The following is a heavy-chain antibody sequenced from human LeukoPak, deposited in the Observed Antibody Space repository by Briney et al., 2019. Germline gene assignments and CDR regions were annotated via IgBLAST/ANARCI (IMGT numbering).Heavy chain of an antibody. Sequence: SETLSLTCAVSGGSISSSNWWSWVRQPPGKGLEWIGEIYHSGSTNYNPSLKSRVTISVDKSKNQFSLKLSSVTAADPAVYYCARGRTVTTFSYYYGMDVWGQGTTVTVSS. J-gene: IGHJ6*02. CDR1: GGSISSSNW. CDR2: IYHSGST. D-gene: IGHD4-17*01. V-gene: IGHV4-4*02. CDR3: ARGRTVTTFSYYYGMDV.